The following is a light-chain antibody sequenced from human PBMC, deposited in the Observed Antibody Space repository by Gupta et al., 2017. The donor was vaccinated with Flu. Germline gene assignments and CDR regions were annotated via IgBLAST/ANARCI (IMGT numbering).Light chain of an antibody. CDR1: QGISSY. V-gene: IGKV1-9*01. CDR3: QQLSTYPLT. Sequence: DFQLTQSPSSLSASVGDRVTITCRASQGISSYLAWYQQKPGKAPQLLIYAASTLQSWVPSRFSGSGSGTEFTLTISSLQPEDFASYYCQQLSTYPLTFGGGTKVEIK. CDR2: AAS. J-gene: IGKJ4*01.